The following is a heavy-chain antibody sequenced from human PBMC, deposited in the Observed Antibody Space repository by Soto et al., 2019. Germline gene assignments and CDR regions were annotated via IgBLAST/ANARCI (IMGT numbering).Heavy chain of an antibody. V-gene: IGHV3-30*04. CDR2: ISYDGRND. CDR3: ARDPYFDY. CDR1: GFTFNSYP. J-gene: IGHJ4*02. Sequence: PGGSLRLSCAASGFTFNSYPLHWVRQAPGKGLEWVAVISYDGRNDCYGDSVRGRFTISRDNSKNMVYLQMNSLTPEDTAVYYCARDPYFDYWGQGTLVTVSS.